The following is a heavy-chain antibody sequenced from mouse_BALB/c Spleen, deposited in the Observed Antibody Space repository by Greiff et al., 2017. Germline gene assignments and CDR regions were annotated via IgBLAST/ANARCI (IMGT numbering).Heavy chain of an antibody. D-gene: IGHD1-1*01. CDR2: INPYNDGT. CDR1: GYTFTSYV. CDR3: ASSGFITTVVDYAMDY. V-gene: IGHV1-14*01. Sequence: VQLKESGPELVKPGASVKMSCKASGYTFTSYVMHWVKQKPGQGLEWIGYINPYNDGTKYNEKFKGKATLTSDKSSSTAYMELSSLTSEDSAVYYCASSGFITTVVDYAMDYWGQGTSVTVSS. J-gene: IGHJ4*01.